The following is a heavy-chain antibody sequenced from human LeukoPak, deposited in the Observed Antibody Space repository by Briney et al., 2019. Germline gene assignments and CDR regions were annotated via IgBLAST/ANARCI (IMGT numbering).Heavy chain of an antibody. CDR2: IYHSGST. V-gene: IGHV4-38-2*01. Sequence: SETLSLTCAVSGYSISSGYYWGWIRQPPGKGLEWIGSIYHSGSTYYNPSLKSRVTISVDTSKNQFSLKLSSVTAADTAVYYCARGGRYYYGSGSYYNIWGQGTLVTVSS. D-gene: IGHD3-10*01. CDR3: ARGGRYYYGSGSYYNI. J-gene: IGHJ4*02. CDR1: GYSISSGYY.